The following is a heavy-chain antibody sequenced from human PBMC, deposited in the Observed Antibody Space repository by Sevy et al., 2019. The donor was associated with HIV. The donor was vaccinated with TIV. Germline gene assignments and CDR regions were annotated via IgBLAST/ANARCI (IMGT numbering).Heavy chain of an antibody. CDR2: IIPIFGTP. Sequence: ASVKVSCKASGDTFSTYGLSWVRQAPGQGLEWMGGIIPIFGTPNYAQKFQGRVTITADESASTAYMELSSLRSEDTALYYCAREGGVATTGDHVAFDIWGHGTLVTVSS. CDR1: GDTFSTYG. CDR3: AREGGVATTGDHVAFDI. V-gene: IGHV1-69*13. J-gene: IGHJ3*02. D-gene: IGHD7-27*01.